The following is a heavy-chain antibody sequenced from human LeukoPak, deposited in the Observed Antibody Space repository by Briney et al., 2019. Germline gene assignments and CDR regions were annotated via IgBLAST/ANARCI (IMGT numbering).Heavy chain of an antibody. Sequence: GGSLRLSCAASGFSFSSYGIYWVRQAPGKGLEWVAVIWYDGSNQYYADSVKGRFTISRDNAKNSLYLQMSNLRAEDTAVYFCARGGGLDVWGQGATVTVSS. D-gene: IGHD3-16*01. CDR3: ARGGGLDV. CDR2: IWYDGSNQ. V-gene: IGHV3-33*07. J-gene: IGHJ6*02. CDR1: GFSFSSYG.